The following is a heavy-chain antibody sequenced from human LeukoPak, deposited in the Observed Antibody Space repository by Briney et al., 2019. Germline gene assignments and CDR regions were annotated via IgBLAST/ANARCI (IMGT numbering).Heavy chain of an antibody. CDR1: GGSISSGGYY. J-gene: IGHJ4*02. V-gene: IGHV4-31*03. Sequence: PSETLSLTCTVSGGSISSGGYYWSWIRQHPGKGLEWIGYIYYSGSTYYNPSLKSRVTISVDTSKNQFSLKLSSVTAADTAVYYCASRHCSSGSCYSVFGYWGQGTLVTVSS. CDR3: ASRHCSSGSCYSVFGY. D-gene: IGHD2-15*01. CDR2: IYYSGST.